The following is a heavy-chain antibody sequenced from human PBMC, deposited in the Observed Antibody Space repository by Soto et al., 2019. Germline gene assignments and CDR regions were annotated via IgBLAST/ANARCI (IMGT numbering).Heavy chain of an antibody. V-gene: IGHV5-51*01. J-gene: IGHJ4*02. CDR1: GYAFTSYW. D-gene: IGHD5-12*01. CDR3: AKKREGYNSYYFDY. CDR2: IYPGDSET. Sequence: GESLKISCKGSGYAFTSYWIGWVRQMPGKGLEWMGIIYPGDSETRYSPSFQGHVTISADKSINTAYLQWSSLEASDTAIYYCAKKREGYNSYYFDYWGQGTLVTVSS.